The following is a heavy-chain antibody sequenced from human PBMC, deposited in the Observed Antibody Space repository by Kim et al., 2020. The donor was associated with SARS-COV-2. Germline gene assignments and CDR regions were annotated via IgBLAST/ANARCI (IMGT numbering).Heavy chain of an antibody. J-gene: IGHJ5*02. V-gene: IGHV4-4*02. CDR3: ASSYCSGGSCYPNWFDP. D-gene: IGHD2-15*01. CDR1: GGSISSSNW. Sequence: SETLSLTCAVSGGSISSSNWWSWVRQPPGKGLEWIGEIYHSGSTNYNPSLKSRVTISVDKSKNQFSLKLSSVTAADTAVYYCASSYCSGGSCYPNWFDPWGQGTLVTVSS. CDR2: IYHSGST.